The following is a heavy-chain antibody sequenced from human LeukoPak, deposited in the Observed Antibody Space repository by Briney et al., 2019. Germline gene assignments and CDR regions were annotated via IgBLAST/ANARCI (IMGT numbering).Heavy chain of an antibody. Sequence: GRSLRLSCTASGFTFGGYAMSWFRQAPGKGLELVGFIRSKTDGGTTQYTASEKDRFTISRDDSKSIAYLQMNSLKAEDTAVYYCARADYGGNAGGFWGQGTLVIVSS. D-gene: IGHD4-23*01. CDR2: IRSKTDGGTT. V-gene: IGHV3-49*01. CDR1: GFTFGGYA. CDR3: ARADYGGNAGGF. J-gene: IGHJ4*02.